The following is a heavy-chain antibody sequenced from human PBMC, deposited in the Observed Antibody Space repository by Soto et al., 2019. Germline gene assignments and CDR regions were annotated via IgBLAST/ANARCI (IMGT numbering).Heavy chain of an antibody. Sequence: EVQLVESGGGLVKPGGSLRLSCAASGFTFSNAWMNWVRQAPGKGLEWVGRMKRKTDDGSTDYAAPVKGRFTISRDDSKNTLYLQLNSLNTADAAVYYCTASIVVVTAPSAYWGQGTLVSVSP. CDR3: TASIVVVTAPSAY. J-gene: IGHJ1*01. CDR2: MKRKTDDGST. V-gene: IGHV3-15*07. D-gene: IGHD2-21*02. CDR1: GFTFSNAW.